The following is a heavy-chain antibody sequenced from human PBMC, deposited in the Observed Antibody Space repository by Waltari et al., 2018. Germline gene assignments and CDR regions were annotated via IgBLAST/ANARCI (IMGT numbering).Heavy chain of an antibody. V-gene: IGHV4-30-4*08. D-gene: IGHD3-3*01. CDR2: VYRSGST. CDR3: ARPRSAYYYYGMDV. CDR1: GVSITYSGHY. J-gene: IGHJ6*02. Sequence: QVQLKESGPGLVKPSQTLSLTCTVSGVSITYSGHYWTWIRQRPGQGLEWIGYVYRSGSTYYNPSLKSRVTISLDTSRNHFSLTLTSVTAADTALYYCARPRSAYYYYGMDVWGQGTTVTVSS.